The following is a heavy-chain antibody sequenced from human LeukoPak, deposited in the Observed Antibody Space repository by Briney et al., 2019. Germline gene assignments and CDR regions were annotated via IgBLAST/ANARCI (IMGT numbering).Heavy chain of an antibody. CDR2: IYTSGST. J-gene: IGHJ6*02. Sequence: SETLSLTCTVSGGSISSYYWSWIRQPAGKGLEWIGRIYTSGSTNYNPSLKSRVTMSVDTSKNQFSLKLSSVTAADTAVYYCAREATYYYVSGERYYGMDVWGQGTTVTVSS. D-gene: IGHD3-10*01. CDR3: AREATYYYVSGERYYGMDV. CDR1: GGSISSYY. V-gene: IGHV4-4*07.